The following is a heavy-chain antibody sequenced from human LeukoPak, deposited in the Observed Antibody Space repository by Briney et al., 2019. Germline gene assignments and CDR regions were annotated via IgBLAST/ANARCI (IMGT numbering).Heavy chain of an antibody. J-gene: IGHJ4*02. D-gene: IGHD3-3*01. CDR1: GYTFTSYG. Sequence: GASVKVSCKASGYTFTSYGIGWVRQAPGQGLEWMGWISAYNGNTNYAQKLQGRVTMTTDTSTSTAYMELRSLRSDDTAVYYCARDRGYDFWSGWTPVDYWGQGTLVTVSS. CDR2: ISAYNGNT. V-gene: IGHV1-18*01. CDR3: ARDRGYDFWSGWTPVDY.